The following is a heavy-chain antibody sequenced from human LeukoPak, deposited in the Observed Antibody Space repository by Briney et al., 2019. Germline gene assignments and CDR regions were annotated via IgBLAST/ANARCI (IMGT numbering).Heavy chain of an antibody. J-gene: IGHJ6*04. CDR2: ISSSGSTI. CDR3: AELGITMLGGV. D-gene: IGHD3-10*02. Sequence: GGSLRLSCAASGFTFSSYEMNWVRQAPGKGLEWVSYISSSGSTIYYADSVKGRFTISRDKAKNSLYLQMNSPRGEVTAVYCCAELGITMLGGVWGKGTTVTISS. CDR1: GFTFSSYE. V-gene: IGHV3-48*03.